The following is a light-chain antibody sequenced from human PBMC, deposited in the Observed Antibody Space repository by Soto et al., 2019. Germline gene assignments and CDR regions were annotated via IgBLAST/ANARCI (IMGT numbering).Light chain of an antibody. V-gene: IGKV3-15*01. CDR1: QSVNSN. Sequence: EIVMTQSPATLSVSPGERATLSCRASQSVNSNLAWYQQKPGQAPRRLIYGASTRATGIPARFSGSGSGTEFTLTISSLQSEDFAVYYCQQYNNWPPIFTFGPGTKVDIK. CDR2: GAS. J-gene: IGKJ3*01. CDR3: QQYNNWPPIFT.